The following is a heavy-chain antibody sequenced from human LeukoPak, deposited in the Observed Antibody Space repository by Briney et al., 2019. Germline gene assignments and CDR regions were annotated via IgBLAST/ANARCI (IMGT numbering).Heavy chain of an antibody. V-gene: IGHV5-10-1*01. D-gene: IGHD6-19*01. CDR1: GYSFTSYW. CDR2: IAPSDSCT. J-gene: IGHJ4*02. Sequence: GESLKISCKGSGYSFTSYWISWVRQMPGKGLDWMGRIAPSDSCTNYSSSFQGHVTISVDKSISTAYLQWSSLEASDTAMYYCARMGSSDWYFDYWGQGTLVTVSS. CDR3: ARMGSSDWYFDY.